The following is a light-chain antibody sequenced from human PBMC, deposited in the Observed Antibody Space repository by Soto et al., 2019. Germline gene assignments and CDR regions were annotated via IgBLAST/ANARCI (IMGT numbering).Light chain of an antibody. CDR1: SGDIGDYKY. CDR3: SSYTSANSVI. V-gene: IGLV2-14*01. J-gene: IGLJ2*01. Sequence: QSALTQPASVSGSPGQSITISCTGSSGDIGDYKYVSWYKQHPGKPPKLMIYDVSNRTSGVSNRFSASKSGNTASLTISGLQSEDEADYYCSSYTSANSVIFGGGTKLTVL. CDR2: DVS.